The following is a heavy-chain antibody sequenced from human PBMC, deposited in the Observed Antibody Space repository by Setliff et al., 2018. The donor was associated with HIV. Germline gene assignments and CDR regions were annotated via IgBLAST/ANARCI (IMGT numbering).Heavy chain of an antibody. J-gene: IGHJ4*02. CDR1: GFIFEDFT. V-gene: IGHV3-7*03. CDR3: TRSKWGSGFDY. Sequence: PGGSLRLSCAASGFIFEDFTMNWVRQVPGKGLEWVAKIRQDGTDKYYVDSVKGRFTISRDNAKNSLYLQMNSLKTEDTAMYYCTRSKWGSGFDYWGQGTLVTVSS. CDR2: IRQDGTDK. D-gene: IGHD1-26*01.